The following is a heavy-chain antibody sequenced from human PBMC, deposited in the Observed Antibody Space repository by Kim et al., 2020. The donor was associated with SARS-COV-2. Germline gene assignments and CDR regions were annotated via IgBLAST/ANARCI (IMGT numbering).Heavy chain of an antibody. CDR1: GFTVTSYH. J-gene: IGHJ6*01. CDR3: VEDQGELSGWPYVYY. CDR2: LNRGSSI. Sequence: GGSLRLSCAASGFTVTSYHMNWVRQSPGKGLEWVSCLNRGSSIYYSDSVKGGFIILTGNSTKALHLQMNSMRGDDAATVFCVEDQGELSGWPYVYY. V-gene: IGHV3-53*01. D-gene: IGHD6-19*01.